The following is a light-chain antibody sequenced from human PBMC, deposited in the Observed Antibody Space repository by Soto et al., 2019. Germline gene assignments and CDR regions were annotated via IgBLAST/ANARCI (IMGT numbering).Light chain of an antibody. J-gene: IGKJ1*01. CDR3: QQYGSSPPRT. CDR2: GAS. Sequence: EIVLTQSPGILSLSPLERATLSCRASQSVSNDFLAWYQQKPGQAPRLLIYGASTRATDVPDRFSGSGSGADFTLTISRLEPEDFAVYYCQQYGSSPPRTFGQGTKVDIK. V-gene: IGKV3-20*01. CDR1: QSVSNDF.